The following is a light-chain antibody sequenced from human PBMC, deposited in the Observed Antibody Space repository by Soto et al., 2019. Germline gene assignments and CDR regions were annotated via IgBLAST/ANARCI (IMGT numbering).Light chain of an antibody. CDR1: SSDIGDYNY. CDR3: FSYTSSGTYV. V-gene: IGLV2-14*01. CDR2: DVS. Sequence: QSVLTQPASVSGSPGQSITISCNGTSSDIGDYNYVSWYQHHPGKAPKLMIYDVSNRPSGISNRFFGSKSGNTASLTISGSQAEDETDYYCFSYTSSGTYVFGTGTKVTVL. J-gene: IGLJ1*01.